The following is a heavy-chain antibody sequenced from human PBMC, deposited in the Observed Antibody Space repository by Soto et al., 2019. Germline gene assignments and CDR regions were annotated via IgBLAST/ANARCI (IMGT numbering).Heavy chain of an antibody. D-gene: IGHD2-15*01. CDR3: ARGVVVVAASQLGWFDP. J-gene: IGHJ5*02. V-gene: IGHV1-69*13. CDR1: GGTFSRDA. CDR2: IIPMFGTA. Sequence: SVKVSCKXSGGTFSRDAISWVRQAPGQGLEWMGGIIPMFGTAKYAQKFQGRLTITADESTSTAYMDLRSLRSEDTAVYYCARGVVVVAASQLGWFDPWGQGTLVTVSS.